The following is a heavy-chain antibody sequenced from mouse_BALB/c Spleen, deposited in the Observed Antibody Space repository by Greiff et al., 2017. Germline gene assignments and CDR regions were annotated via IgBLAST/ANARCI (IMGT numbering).Heavy chain of an antibody. CDR2: INPYNGAT. CDR1: GYSFTGYY. Sequence: VQLQHSGPELVKPGASVKISCKASGYSFTGYYMHWVKQSHVKSLEWIGRINPYNGATSYNQNFKDKASLTVDKSSSTAYMELHSLTSEDSAVYYCARDAGYGFAYWGQGTLVTVSA. CDR3: ARDAGYGFAY. D-gene: IGHD1-2*01. J-gene: IGHJ3*01. V-gene: IGHV1-26*01.